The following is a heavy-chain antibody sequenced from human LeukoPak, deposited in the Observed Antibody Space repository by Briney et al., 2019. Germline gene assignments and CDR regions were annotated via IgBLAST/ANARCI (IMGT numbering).Heavy chain of an antibody. CDR1: GGSISSYY. CDR2: IYYSGST. CDR3: ARYATTVTTGYFDP. V-gene: IGHV4-59*08. Sequence: KPSETLSLTCTVSGGSISSYYWSWIRQPPGKGLEWIGYIYYSGSTNYNPSLKSRVTISVDTSKNQFSLKLSSVTAADTAVYYCARYATTVTTGYFDPWGRGTLVTVSS. J-gene: IGHJ2*01. D-gene: IGHD4-17*01.